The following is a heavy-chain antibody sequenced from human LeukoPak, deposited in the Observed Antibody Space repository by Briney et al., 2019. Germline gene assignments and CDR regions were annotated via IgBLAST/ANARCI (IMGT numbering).Heavy chain of an antibody. J-gene: IGHJ4*02. V-gene: IGHV4-39*01. CDR2: IYYSGST. CDR1: GDSISTSSYY. Sequence: SSETLSLTCSVSGDSISTSSYYWGWSRQPPGKGLEWIGTIYYSGSTYYNPSLTSRVTISVDTSKNQFSLKLSSVTAADTAVYYCATLYDFWSGYSVPPDYWGQGTLVTVSS. CDR3: ATLYDFWSGYSVPPDY. D-gene: IGHD3-3*01.